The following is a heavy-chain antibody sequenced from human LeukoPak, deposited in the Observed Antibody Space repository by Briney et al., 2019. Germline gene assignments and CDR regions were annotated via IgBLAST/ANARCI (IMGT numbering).Heavy chain of an antibody. J-gene: IGHJ6*02. CDR2: INWNGGST. V-gene: IGHV3-20*04. CDR1: GFTFDDYA. D-gene: IGHD3-9*01. CDR3: ARATHYYDILTGYYSSIYYYYGMDV. Sequence: GGSLRLSCAASGFTFDDYAMHWVRQAPGKGLEWVSGINWNGGSTGYADSVKGRFTISRDNAKNSLYLQMNSLRAEDTALYYCARATHYYDILTGYYSSIYYYYGMDVWGQGTTVTVSS.